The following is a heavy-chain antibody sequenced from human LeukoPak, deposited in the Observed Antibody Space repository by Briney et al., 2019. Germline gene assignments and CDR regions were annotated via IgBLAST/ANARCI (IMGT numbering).Heavy chain of an antibody. Sequence: PGGSLRLSCAASGFTFNNYWMSWVRQAPGKGLEWVANIKQDGSEKYYVDSVKGRFTISRDNAKNSLYLQMNSLRAEDTAVYFCAKVAWDGGYVDAYWGQGTLVTVSS. J-gene: IGHJ4*02. CDR2: IKQDGSEK. V-gene: IGHV3-7*02. CDR3: AKVAWDGGYVDAY. CDR1: GFTFNNYW. D-gene: IGHD5-12*01.